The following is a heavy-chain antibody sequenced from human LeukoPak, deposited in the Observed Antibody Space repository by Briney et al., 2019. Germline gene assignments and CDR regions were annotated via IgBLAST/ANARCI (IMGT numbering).Heavy chain of an antibody. J-gene: IGHJ5*02. CDR3: ARRKVVVVAAGAWFDP. V-gene: IGHV4-59*05. Sequence: PSEPLSLTCAVSGGSISGYYWTWIRHPPGRGLEWIAHIHSSGSTYYNPSLKSRVTISVDTSKNQFSLKLSSVTAADTAVYYCARRKVVVVAAGAWFDPWGQGTLVTVSS. D-gene: IGHD2-15*01. CDR2: IHSSGST. CDR1: GGSISGYY.